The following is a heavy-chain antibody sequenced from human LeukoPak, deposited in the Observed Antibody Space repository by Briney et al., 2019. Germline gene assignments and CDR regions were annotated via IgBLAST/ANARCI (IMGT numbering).Heavy chain of an antibody. CDR3: ARDGMITFGGVIVKGAFDI. V-gene: IGHV3-21*01. D-gene: IGHD3-16*02. J-gene: IGHJ3*02. CDR1: GFTFSSYS. CDR2: IGSSSSYI. Sequence: GGSLRLSCAASGFTFSSYSMNWVRQAPGKGLEWVSSIGSSSSYIYYADSVKGRFTISRDNAKNSLYLQMNSLRAEDTAVYYCARDGMITFGGVIVKGAFDIWGQGTMVTVSS.